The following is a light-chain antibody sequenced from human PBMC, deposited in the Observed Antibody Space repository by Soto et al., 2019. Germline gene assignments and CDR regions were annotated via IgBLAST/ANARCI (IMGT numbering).Light chain of an antibody. V-gene: IGKV3-15*01. CDR2: DAS. CDR3: QQYNNWPRT. CDR1: QSVSSN. J-gene: IGKJ1*01. Sequence: EIVMTQSPATLSVSPGERATLSCRASQSVSSNLVWYQQKPGQAPRLLIYDASSRATGIPARFSGSGSGTEFTLTISSVQSEDFAVYYCQQYNNWPRTFGQGTKVEIK.